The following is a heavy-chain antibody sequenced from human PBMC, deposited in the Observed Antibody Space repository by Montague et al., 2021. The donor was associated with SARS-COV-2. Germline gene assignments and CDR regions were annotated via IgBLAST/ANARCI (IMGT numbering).Heavy chain of an antibody. CDR3: ARSVQFAYGLDV. Sequence: SETLSLTCTVSSGSISNYYWSWIRQPPGKGLEWIGFISHTESTNXNPSLESRVSISIDTSKSQFSLRVRSVTAADTAGYYCARSVQFAYGLDVWGQGTPVTISS. D-gene: IGHD3-16*01. CDR2: ISHTEST. V-gene: IGHV4-59*08. CDR1: SGSISNYY. J-gene: IGHJ6*02.